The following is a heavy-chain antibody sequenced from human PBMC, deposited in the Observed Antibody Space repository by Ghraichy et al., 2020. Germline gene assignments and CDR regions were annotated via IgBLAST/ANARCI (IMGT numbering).Heavy chain of an antibody. CDR2: INPSGGST. D-gene: IGHD6-6*01. V-gene: IGHV1-46*03. CDR1: GYTFTSYY. Sequence: ASVKVSCKASGYTFTSYYMHWVRQAPGQGLEWMGIINPSGGSTSYAQKFQGRVTMTRDTSTSTVYMELSSLRSEDTAVYYCARDDSIGYSSSSTIIFDYWGQGTLVTVSS. CDR3: ARDDSIGYSSSSTIIFDY. J-gene: IGHJ4*02.